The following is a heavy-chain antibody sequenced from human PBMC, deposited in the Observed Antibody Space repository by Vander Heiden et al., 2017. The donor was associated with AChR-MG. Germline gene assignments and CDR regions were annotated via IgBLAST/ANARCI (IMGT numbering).Heavy chain of an antibody. CDR1: GFTFSHDW. CDR3: ARGDSDP. D-gene: IGHD3-22*01. Sequence: EVQVVESGGGLGQPGRSLRLCCAAAGFTFSHDWMTWVCKAPGKGLEWVASIRQDGSDKYYVDSVRGRFTISRDNAKNSLYLQMSRLRVEDTAVYYCARGDSDPWGQGALVTVSS. V-gene: IGHV3-7*01. J-gene: IGHJ5*02. CDR2: IRQDGSDK.